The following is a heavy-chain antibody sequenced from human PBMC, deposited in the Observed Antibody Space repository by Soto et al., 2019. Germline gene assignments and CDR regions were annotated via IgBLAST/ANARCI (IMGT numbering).Heavy chain of an antibody. D-gene: IGHD1-26*01. J-gene: IGHJ4*02. V-gene: IGHV3-33*01. Sequence: QVQLVESGGGVVQPGRSLRLSCAASGLTFSSYGMHWVRQAPGKGLEWVAVIWSDVSNKYYADSVKGRFTISRDNSKNTLYLQMSSLRVEDTAVYYCASAAGAYDNWGQGTLVTVSS. CDR3: ASAAGAYDN. CDR1: GLTFSSYG. CDR2: IWSDVSNK.